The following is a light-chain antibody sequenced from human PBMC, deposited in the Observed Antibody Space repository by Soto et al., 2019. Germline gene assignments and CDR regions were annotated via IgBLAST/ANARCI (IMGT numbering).Light chain of an antibody. J-gene: IGKJ2*01. CDR3: QQYVNWPPYT. CDR2: GAS. Sequence: EIVMTQSPATLSVSPGERATLSCRASQSVSSYLAWYQQKPGQAPRLLIYGASTRATGIPARFSGSGSGTEFTLTISSLQSEDFAVYYCQQYVNWPPYTFGQGTKLEIK. CDR1: QSVSSY. V-gene: IGKV3-15*01.